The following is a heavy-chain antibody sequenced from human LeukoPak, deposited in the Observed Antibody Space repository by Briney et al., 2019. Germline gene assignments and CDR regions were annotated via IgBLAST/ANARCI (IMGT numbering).Heavy chain of an antibody. Sequence: SVKVSCKASGGTFSSYAISWVRQAPGQGLEWMGGIIPIFGSANYAQKFQGRVTITADESTSTAYMELSSLRSEDTAVYYCATGGIIAAAHNWLDPWGQGTLVTVSS. V-gene: IGHV1-69*01. CDR1: GGTFSSYA. CDR3: ATGGIIAAAHNWLDP. J-gene: IGHJ5*02. CDR2: IIPIFGSA. D-gene: IGHD6-13*01.